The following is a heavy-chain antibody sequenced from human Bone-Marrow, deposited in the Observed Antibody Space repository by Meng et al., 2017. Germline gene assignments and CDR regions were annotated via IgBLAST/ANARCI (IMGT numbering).Heavy chain of an antibody. CDR1: AGSISSGNHY. CDR3: ASLYGDSSVWYLDL. J-gene: IGHJ2*01. V-gene: IGHV4-31*03. D-gene: IGHD4-17*01. Sequence: HVQLLASRPGLVKPSQTLSLPCPVSAGSISSGNHYWSWSRQHPGKGLEYIGYIYYSGRTYYNPPLKSRVIISVDTSKNQFSLRLNSVTAADTAVYYCASLYGDSSVWYLDLWGRGTLVTVSS. CDR2: IYYSGRT.